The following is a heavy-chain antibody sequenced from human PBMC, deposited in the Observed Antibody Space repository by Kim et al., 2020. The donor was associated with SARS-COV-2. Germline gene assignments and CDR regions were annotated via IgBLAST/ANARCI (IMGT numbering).Heavy chain of an antibody. CDR2: ISSSADNT. V-gene: IGHV3-23*01. J-gene: IGHJ4*02. Sequence: GGSLRLSCAASGFTFSIYSMSWVRQAPGKGLEWVSSISSSADNTYYADSVKGRFTISRDNSKDPLHLQVNTLRDEDTAVSYCARQSSWGAGLGYFDYWGQGTLVTVSS. CDR3: ARQSSWGAGLGYFDY. D-gene: IGHD3-16*01. CDR1: GFTFSIYS.